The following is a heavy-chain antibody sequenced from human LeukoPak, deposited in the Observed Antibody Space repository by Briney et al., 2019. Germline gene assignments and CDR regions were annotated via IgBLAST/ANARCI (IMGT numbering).Heavy chain of an antibody. CDR1: GFSFGDYA. D-gene: IGHD4-23*01. CDR2: ISWSSGSI. J-gene: IGHJ4*02. V-gene: IGHV3-9*03. Sequence: PGGSLRLSCAASGFSFGDYAMHWVRQAPGKGLEWVAGISWSSGSIGYADSVKGRFTISRDNAKNSLYLQMNSLRAEDMALYYCAKDIGAPTTAVFDYWGRGTLVTVSS. CDR3: AKDIGAPTTAVFDY.